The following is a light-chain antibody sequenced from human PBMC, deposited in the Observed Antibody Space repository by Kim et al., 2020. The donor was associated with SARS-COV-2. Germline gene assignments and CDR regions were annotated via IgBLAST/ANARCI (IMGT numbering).Light chain of an antibody. CDR3: QAWDSSTVV. CDR1: KLGDKY. Sequence: SYELTQPPSVSVSPGQTASITCSGDKLGDKYACWHQQKPGQSSMLVIYQDTKRPTGIPERSSGSNSGNTATLPISGTQAMDEADYYCQAWDSSTVVFGGG. V-gene: IGLV3-1*01. J-gene: IGLJ3*02. CDR2: QDT.